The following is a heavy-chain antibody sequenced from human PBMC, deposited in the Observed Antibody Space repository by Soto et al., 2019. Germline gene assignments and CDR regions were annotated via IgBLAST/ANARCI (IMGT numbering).Heavy chain of an antibody. CDR1: GFPLSTYG. Sequence: EVQLLESGGGLVQPGGSLRLSCAASGFPLSTYGMTWVRQAPGKGLEWVSAITGTGGNTYYVDSVKGRFTSSRDNSKTMLYLQVNSLRVEDTAVYYCARIRGYWYGLDVWGHGTTVTVSS. CDR2: ITGTGGNT. J-gene: IGHJ6*02. CDR3: ARIRGYWYGLDV. V-gene: IGHV3-23*01.